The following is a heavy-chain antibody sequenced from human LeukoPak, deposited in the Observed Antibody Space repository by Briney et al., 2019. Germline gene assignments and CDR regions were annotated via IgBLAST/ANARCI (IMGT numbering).Heavy chain of an antibody. CDR3: AKSGLSSGWYAYDN. CDR1: GFTFSSYG. D-gene: IGHD6-19*01. J-gene: IGHJ4*02. V-gene: IGHV3-30*18. CDR2: ISHDGNNK. Sequence: GGSLRLSCVASGFTFSSYGMHWVRQAPGKGLEWLAVISHDGNNKYYADSVRGRFTLSRDNSKNTLYLQMNSLRAEDTAVYYCAKSGLSSGWYAYDNWGQGALVTVSS.